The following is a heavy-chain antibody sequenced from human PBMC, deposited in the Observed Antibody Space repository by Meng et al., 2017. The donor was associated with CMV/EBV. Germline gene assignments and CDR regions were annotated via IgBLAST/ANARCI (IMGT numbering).Heavy chain of an antibody. CDR1: GFTFSDYY. D-gene: IGHD1-1*01. CDR2: ISSSGSTI. Sequence: PGGSLRLACAASGFTFSDYYMSWIRQAPGKGLEWVSYISSSGSTIYYADSVKGRFTISRDNAKNSLYLQMNSLRAEDTAVYYCARVGPQNWNPLDYWGQGTLVTVSS. J-gene: IGHJ4*02. V-gene: IGHV3-11*04. CDR3: ARVGPQNWNPLDY.